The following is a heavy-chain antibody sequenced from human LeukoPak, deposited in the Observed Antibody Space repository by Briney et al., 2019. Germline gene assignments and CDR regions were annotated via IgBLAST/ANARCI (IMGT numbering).Heavy chain of an antibody. Sequence: SVKVSCKASGGTFSSYAISWVRQAPGQGLEWMGGIIPIFGAANYAQKFQGRVTITADKSTSTAYMELSSLRSEDTAVYYCARDRYHSGYDRLNWFDPWGQGTLVTVSS. J-gene: IGHJ5*02. CDR1: GGTFSSYA. V-gene: IGHV1-69*06. D-gene: IGHD5-12*01. CDR2: IIPIFGAA. CDR3: ARDRYHSGYDRLNWFDP.